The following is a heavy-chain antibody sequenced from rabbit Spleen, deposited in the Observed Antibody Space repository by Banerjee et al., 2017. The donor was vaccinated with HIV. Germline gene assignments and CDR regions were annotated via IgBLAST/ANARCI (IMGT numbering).Heavy chain of an antibody. CDR1: GVSFSSNYY. J-gene: IGHJ4*01. D-gene: IGHD4-1*01. CDR2: IYAGSGGFT. CDR3: ARETSSGWGIVSFYFSL. Sequence: QSLEESGGDLVKPGASLTLTCTPSGVSFSSNYYMCWVRQAPGKGLEWIGCIYAGSGGFTYYASWAKGRFTISKTSSTTVTLQMTSLTAADTATYFCARETSSGWGIVSFYFSLWGPGTLVTVS. V-gene: IGHV1S40*01.